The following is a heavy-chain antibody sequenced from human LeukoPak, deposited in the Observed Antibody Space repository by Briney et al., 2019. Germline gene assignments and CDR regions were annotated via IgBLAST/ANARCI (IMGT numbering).Heavy chain of an antibody. CDR3: ARDGEYTGNDLDY. CDR2: ISASGSTI. D-gene: IGHD3-10*01. J-gene: IGHJ4*02. CDR1: GFSFSSYE. V-gene: IGHV3-48*03. Sequence: PGGSLRLSCVAFGFSFSSYEMNWVRQAPGKGLEWVSFISASGSTIYYADSVKGRFTISRDNAKNSLWLQMNSLRAEDTAVYYCARDGEYTGNDLDYWGQGTLVTVSS.